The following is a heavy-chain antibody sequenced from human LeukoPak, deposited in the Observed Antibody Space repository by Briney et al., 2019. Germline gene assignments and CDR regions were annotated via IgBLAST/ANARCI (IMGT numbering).Heavy chain of an antibody. J-gene: IGHJ5*02. V-gene: IGHV4-59*12. CDR1: GGSISSYY. CDR2: IYYSGST. CDR3: ARVFYYDILTGYYRGGWFDP. D-gene: IGHD3-9*01. Sequence: SETLSLTCTVSGGSISSYYWSWIRQPPGKGLEWIGYIYYSGSTNYNPSLKSRVTISVDTSKNQFSLKLSSVTAADTAVYYCARVFYYDILTGYYRGGWFDPWGQGTLVTVSS.